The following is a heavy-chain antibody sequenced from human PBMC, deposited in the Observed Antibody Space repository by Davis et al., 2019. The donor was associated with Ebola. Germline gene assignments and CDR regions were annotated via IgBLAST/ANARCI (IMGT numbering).Heavy chain of an antibody. D-gene: IGHD2-15*01. CDR3: ARAHPDIVVVVAAESPF. Sequence: PGGSLRLSCAASGFTFSSYSMNWVRQAPGKGLEWVSSISSSSSYIYYADSVKGRFTISRDNAKNSLYLQMNSLRAEDTAVYYCARAHPDIVVVVAAESPFWGQGTMVTVSS. V-gene: IGHV3-21*01. CDR2: ISSSSSYI. CDR1: GFTFSSYS. J-gene: IGHJ3*01.